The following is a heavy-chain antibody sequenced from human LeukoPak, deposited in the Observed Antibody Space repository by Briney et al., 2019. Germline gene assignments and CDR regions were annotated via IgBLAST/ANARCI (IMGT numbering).Heavy chain of an antibody. D-gene: IGHD3-16*01. CDR1: GGSISSYY. CDR2: IYYSGST. Sequence: PSETLSLTCTVSGGSISSYYWSWFRQPPGKGLEWIGYIYYSGSTNYNPSLKSRVTISVDTSKNQFSLKLSSVTAADTAVYYCARGGHGPYDYWGQGTLVTVSS. J-gene: IGHJ4*02. V-gene: IGHV4-59*01. CDR3: ARGGHGPYDY.